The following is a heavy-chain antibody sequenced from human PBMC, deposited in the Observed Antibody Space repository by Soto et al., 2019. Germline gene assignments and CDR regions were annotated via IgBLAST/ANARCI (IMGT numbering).Heavy chain of an antibody. Sequence: GGSLRLSCAASGFTFSSYPMHWVRQAPGKGLEWVAFISYDGSNKYYADSVKGRFTISRDNSKHTLYLQMNSLRAEDTAVFYCARDRCSGGTCWNFDYWGQGTLVTVSS. J-gene: IGHJ4*02. V-gene: IGHV3-30-3*01. CDR3: ARDRCSGGTCWNFDY. D-gene: IGHD2-15*01. CDR2: ISYDGSNK. CDR1: GFTFSSYP.